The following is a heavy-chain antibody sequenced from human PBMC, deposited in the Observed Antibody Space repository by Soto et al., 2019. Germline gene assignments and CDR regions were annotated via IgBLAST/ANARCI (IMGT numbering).Heavy chain of an antibody. CDR3: ARHLGGNHYYYGMDV. J-gene: IGHJ6*02. D-gene: IGHD3-16*01. CDR1: GGTFSSYA. Sequence: QVQLVQSGAEVKKPGSSVKVSCKASGGTFSSYAISWVRQASGQGLEWMGGITPIFGTADYAQKFQGRVTITADDFTSTAYMELSSLRSEDTAVYYCARHLGGNHYYYGMDVWGQGTTVSVSS. CDR2: ITPIFGTA. V-gene: IGHV1-69*12.